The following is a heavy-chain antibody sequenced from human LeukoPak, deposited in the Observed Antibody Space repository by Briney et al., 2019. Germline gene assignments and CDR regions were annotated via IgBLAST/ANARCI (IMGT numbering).Heavy chain of an antibody. CDR3: ARWGTYSSSWLGTFDI. CDR2: ISAYNGNT. Sequence: ASVKVSCKASGYTFTSYGISWVRQAPGQGLEWMGWISAYNGNTNYAQKLQGRVTMTTDTSTSTAYMELRSLRSDDTAVYYCARWGTYSSSWLGTFDIWGQGTMVTVSS. D-gene: IGHD6-13*01. CDR1: GYTFTSYG. V-gene: IGHV1-18*01. J-gene: IGHJ3*02.